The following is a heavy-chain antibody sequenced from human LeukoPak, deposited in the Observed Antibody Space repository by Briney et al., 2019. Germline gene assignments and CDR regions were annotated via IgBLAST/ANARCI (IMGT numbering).Heavy chain of an antibody. CDR3: AREGGDPRWLDP. Sequence: SETLSLTCTVSGGSISSYYWTWIRQSAGKGLEWIGRINTSGSTNYNPSLRSRVIMSVNTSKNQFSLNLTSVTAADTAVYSCAREGGDPRWLDPWGQGILVTVSS. CDR1: GGSISSYY. J-gene: IGHJ5*02. V-gene: IGHV4-4*07. D-gene: IGHD6-25*01. CDR2: INTSGST.